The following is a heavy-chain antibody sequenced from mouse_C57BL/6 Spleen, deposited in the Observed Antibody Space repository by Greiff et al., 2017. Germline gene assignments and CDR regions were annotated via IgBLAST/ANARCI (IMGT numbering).Heavy chain of an antibody. CDR1: GYNFTSYW. Sequence: QVQLQQPGAELVKPGASVKLSCKASGYNFTSYWMHWVKQRPGRGLEWIGRIDPNSGGTKYNEKFKSKATLTVDKPSSTAYMQLSSLTSEDSAVYYCARVEFSNHYYAMDYWGQGTSVTVSS. J-gene: IGHJ4*01. CDR2: IDPNSGGT. V-gene: IGHV1-72*01. D-gene: IGHD2-5*01. CDR3: ARVEFSNHYYAMDY.